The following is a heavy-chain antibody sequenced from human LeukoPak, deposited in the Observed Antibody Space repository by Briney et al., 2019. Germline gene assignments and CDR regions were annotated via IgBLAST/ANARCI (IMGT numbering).Heavy chain of an antibody. J-gene: IGHJ4*02. D-gene: IGHD3-10*01. CDR3: AKGGDYYGSGSYEYFDY. CDR2: ISGSGGST. V-gene: IGHV3-23*01. Sequence: PGGSLRLSRAASGFTFSSYAMSWVRQAPGKGLEWVSAISGSGGSTYYADSVKGRFTISRDNSKNTLYLQMNSLRAEDTAVYYCAKGGDYYGSGSYEYFDYWGQGTLVTVSS. CDR1: GFTFSSYA.